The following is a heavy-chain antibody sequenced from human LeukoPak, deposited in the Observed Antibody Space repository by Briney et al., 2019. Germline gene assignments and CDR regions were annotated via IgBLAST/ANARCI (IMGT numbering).Heavy chain of an antibody. V-gene: IGHV6-1*01. CDR3: ARGNSGVAVARFDY. J-gene: IGHJ4*02. Sequence: SQTLSLTCVISGDSVSNNKAAWNWIGQSPSRGLEWLGRTYYGSKWYSGYAASVQGRITVNPDTSKNQFSLQLNSVTLEDTAVYYCARGNSGVAVARFDYWGQGTLVTVSS. CDR1: GDSVSNNKAA. CDR2: TYYGSKWYS. D-gene: IGHD6-19*01.